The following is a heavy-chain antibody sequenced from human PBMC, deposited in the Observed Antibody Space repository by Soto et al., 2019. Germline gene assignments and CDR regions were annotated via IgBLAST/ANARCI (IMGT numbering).Heavy chain of an antibody. CDR3: ARHPVIAVAGRGKYNWFDP. D-gene: IGHD6-19*01. Sequence: PGESLKISCKGSGYSFTSYWISWVRQMPGKGLEWMGRIDPSDSYTNYSPSFQGHVTISADESISTAYLQWSSLKASDTAMYYCARHPVIAVAGRGKYNWFDPWGQGTLVTVSS. CDR1: GYSFTSYW. J-gene: IGHJ5*02. CDR2: IDPSDSYT. V-gene: IGHV5-10-1*01.